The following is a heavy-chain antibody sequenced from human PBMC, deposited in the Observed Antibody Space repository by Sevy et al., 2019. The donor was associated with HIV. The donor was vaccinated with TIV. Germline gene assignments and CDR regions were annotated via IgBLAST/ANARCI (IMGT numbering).Heavy chain of an antibody. CDR3: ASDLPPSATTVAHFDH. CDR1: GFTFSSYE. CDR2: ISNSGTTI. D-gene: IGHD4-17*01. J-gene: IGHJ4*02. V-gene: IGHV3-48*03. Sequence: GGCLRLSCAASGFTFSSYEMNWVRQAPGKGLEWVSYISNSGTTISYSDSVRGRFTISRYNARNSLYLQMISLRGEDTAVYYCASDLPPSATTVAHFDHWGQGTLVSVSS.